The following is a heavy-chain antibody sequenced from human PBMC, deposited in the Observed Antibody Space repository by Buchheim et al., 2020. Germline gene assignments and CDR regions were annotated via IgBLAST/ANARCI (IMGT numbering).Heavy chain of an antibody. D-gene: IGHD3-22*01. CDR1: GFTFSSYG. V-gene: IGHV3-33*06. CDR2: ICYGGSNK. J-gene: IGHJ4*02. CDR3: AKDKYYYDSSGPTIDY. Sequence: QVQLVDSGGGLVQPGRSLRLSCAASGFTFSSYGMHWVRQAPGKGLEWVAVICYGGSNKYYADSVKGRFTISRDNSKNTLYLQMNSLSADDTAVYYCAKDKYYYDSSGPTIDYWGQGTL.